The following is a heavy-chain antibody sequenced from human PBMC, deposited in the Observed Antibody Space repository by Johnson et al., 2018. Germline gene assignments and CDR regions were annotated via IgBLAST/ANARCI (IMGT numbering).Heavy chain of an antibody. CDR3: ASPRGYSSGYYRDI. CDR1: GYSFSNYC. V-gene: IGHV5-51*01. J-gene: IGHJ3*02. Sequence: QPVPSGAEENKXGESXKIXRKGSGYSFSNYCIGWLRPVPGKGLAWRGIIYPGDSDTRLSPSFQGQVTISADKSLRTAYLQWSSLKASDTAMYYCASPRGYSSGYYRDIWGQGRMVTVSS. CDR2: IYPGDSDT. D-gene: IGHD3-22*01.